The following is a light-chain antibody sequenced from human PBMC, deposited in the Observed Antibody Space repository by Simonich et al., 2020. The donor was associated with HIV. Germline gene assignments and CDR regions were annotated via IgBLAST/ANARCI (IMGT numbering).Light chain of an antibody. Sequence: EIVMTQSPATLSVSPGERATLSCRASQSVSSNLAWYQQKPGQAPRLLIYGASTRATGIPARFSGSGSGTDFTLTISRLEPEDVAVYYCQQYGRSPRWTFGQGTKVEIK. CDR2: GAS. CDR3: QQYGRSPRWT. V-gene: IGKV3-15*01. J-gene: IGKJ1*01. CDR1: QSVSSN.